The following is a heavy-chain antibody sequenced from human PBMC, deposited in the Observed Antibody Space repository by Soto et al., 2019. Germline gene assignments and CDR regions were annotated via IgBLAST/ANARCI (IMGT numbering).Heavy chain of an antibody. CDR2: SIPVLDLA. CDR3: ARGGKLGGDLDV. CDR1: GGTLNRET. D-gene: IGHD3-10*01. J-gene: IGHJ6*04. V-gene: IGHV1-69*02. Sequence: QAQLVQSGAEVKKPGSSVKVSCKVPGGTLNRETFSWVRQAPGQGLQWMGRSIPVLDLADYAQKFEGRVTITADTSTTTVYLDLSGLGSDDTAVYYCARGGKLGGDLDVWGKGTPVIVSS.